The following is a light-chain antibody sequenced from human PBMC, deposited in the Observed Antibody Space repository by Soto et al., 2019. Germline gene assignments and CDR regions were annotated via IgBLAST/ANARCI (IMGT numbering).Light chain of an antibody. V-gene: IGLV2-14*01. CDR3: LSYTSTNTRV. Sequence: QSALTQPASVSGPPGQSITISCSGSSSDVGGYDYVSWYQQHPGKAPKLIIYEVSNQPSGVSNRFSGSKSGNTASLTISGLQAEDEADYYCLSYTSTNTRVFGGGTKLTVL. CDR1: SSDVGGYDY. J-gene: IGLJ3*02. CDR2: EVS.